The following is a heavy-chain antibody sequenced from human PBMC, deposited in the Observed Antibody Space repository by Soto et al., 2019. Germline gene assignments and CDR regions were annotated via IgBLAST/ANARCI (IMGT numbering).Heavy chain of an antibody. CDR1: GFSLSNARMG. J-gene: IGHJ4*02. CDR3: ARIRVTATTVAVVTDY. CDR2: IFSNDEK. V-gene: IGHV2-26*01. Sequence: SGPTLVNPTETLTLTCTVSGFSLSNARMGVSWIRQPPGKALEWLAHIFSNDEKSYSTSLKSRLTISKDTSKSQVVLTMTNMDPVDTATYYCARIRVTATTVAVVTDYWGQGTLVTVSS. D-gene: IGHD6-19*01.